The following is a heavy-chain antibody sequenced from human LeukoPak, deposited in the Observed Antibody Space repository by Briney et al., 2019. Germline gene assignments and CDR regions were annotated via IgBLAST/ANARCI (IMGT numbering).Heavy chain of an antibody. Sequence: PGGSLRLSCAASGSIFSGFGMHWVRQAPGKGLEWVAFIRNDGHIKNYADSVKGRFTISRDNSENTTYLQMNSLRPEDTAVYYCAKDRWQLQAHICDAFDIWGQGTMVTVSS. CDR3: AKDRWQLQAHICDAFDI. CDR1: GSIFSGFG. D-gene: IGHD6-6*01. J-gene: IGHJ3*02. CDR2: IRNDGHIK. V-gene: IGHV3-30*02.